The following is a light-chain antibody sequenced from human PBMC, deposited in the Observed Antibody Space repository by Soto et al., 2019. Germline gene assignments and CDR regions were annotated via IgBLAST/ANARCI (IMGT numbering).Light chain of an antibody. CDR1: SSDVSAYNY. CDR3: SSYTSNNFKV. V-gene: IGLV2-14*01. CDR2: EVS. Sequence: QSALTQPASVSGSAGQSITISCTGTSSDVSAYNYVSWYQQHPGKAPKLIIYEVSDRPSGLSNRFSGSKSGNTASLTISRLQTEEEADYYCSSYTSNNFKVFGTGTKLTVL. J-gene: IGLJ1*01.